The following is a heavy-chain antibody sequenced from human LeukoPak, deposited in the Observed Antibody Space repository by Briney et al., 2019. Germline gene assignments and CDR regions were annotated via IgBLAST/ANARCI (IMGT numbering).Heavy chain of an antibody. CDR1: GGSFSGYY. D-gene: IGHD3-10*01. V-gene: IGHV4-34*01. CDR2: INHSGST. J-gene: IGHJ4*02. CDR3: ARERVTMVRGVIYRLSVFDY. Sequence: SETLSLTCAVYGGSFSGYYWSWIRQPPGKGLEWIGEINHSGSTNYNPSLKSRVTISVDTSKNQFSLKLSSVTAADTAVYYCARERVTMVRGVIYRLSVFDYWGQETLVTVSS.